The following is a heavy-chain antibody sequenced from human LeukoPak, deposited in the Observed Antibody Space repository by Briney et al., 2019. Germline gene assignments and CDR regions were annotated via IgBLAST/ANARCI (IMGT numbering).Heavy chain of an antibody. V-gene: IGHV4-39*01. D-gene: IGHD2-2*01. Sequence: SETLSLTCTVSGGSISSGDYYWGWIRQPPGKGLEWIGNILYSGNTYYNPSLKSRVTISVDTSKNQFSLKLSSVTAADTALYYCARHETGRVVPATMTDYWGQGTLVTVSS. CDR3: ARHETGRVVPATMTDY. CDR2: ILYSGNT. J-gene: IGHJ4*02. CDR1: GGSISSGDYY.